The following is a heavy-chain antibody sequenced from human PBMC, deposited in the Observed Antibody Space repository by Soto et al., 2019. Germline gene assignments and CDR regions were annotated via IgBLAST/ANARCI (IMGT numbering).Heavy chain of an antibody. CDR2: ISYDGSNK. J-gene: IGHJ2*01. CDR1: GFTFSSYG. Sequence: QVQLVESGGGVVQPGRSLRLSCVASGFTFSSYGMHSGRQAPGKGLEWVAVISYDGSNKYYADSVKDRFTISRDNSKNTLYLQMNSLSAEDTAVYYSAKVGFGEIYPDHWYFDLWGRGTLVTVSS. V-gene: IGHV3-30*18. CDR3: AKVGFGEIYPDHWYFDL. D-gene: IGHD3-10*01.